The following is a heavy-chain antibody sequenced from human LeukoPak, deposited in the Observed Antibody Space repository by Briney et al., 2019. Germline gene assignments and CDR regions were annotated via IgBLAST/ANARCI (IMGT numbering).Heavy chain of an antibody. CDR1: GFTFSSYN. CDR3: ARDTLGLDAFDI. CDR2: ITSGSSYI. V-gene: IGHV3-21*01. J-gene: IGHJ3*02. Sequence: PGGSLRLSCAASGFTFSSYNMNWVRQAPGKGLEWVSSITSGSSYIYYADSVKGRFTISRDNAKNSLYLQMNSLRAEDTAVYYCARDTLGLDAFDIWGQGTMVTVSS.